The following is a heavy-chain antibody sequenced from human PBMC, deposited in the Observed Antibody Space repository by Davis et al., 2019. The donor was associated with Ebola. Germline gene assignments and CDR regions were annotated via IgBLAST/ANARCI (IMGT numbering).Heavy chain of an antibody. Sequence: GGSLRLSCAASGFTFSSYGMHWVRQAPGKGLEWVAVIWYDGSNKYYADSVKGQFTISRDNSKNTLYLQMNSLRAEDTAVYYCARGHSSSWYYYYGMDVWGKGTTVTVSS. D-gene: IGHD6-13*01. V-gene: IGHV3-33*01. CDR1: GFTFSSYG. J-gene: IGHJ6*04. CDR3: ARGHSSSWYYYYGMDV. CDR2: IWYDGSNK.